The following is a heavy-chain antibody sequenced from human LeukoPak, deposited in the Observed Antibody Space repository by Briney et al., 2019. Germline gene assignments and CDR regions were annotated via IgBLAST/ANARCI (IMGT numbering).Heavy chain of an antibody. CDR1: GFTFSSYA. CDR3: AEDPRVAAAGRGYFDY. J-gene: IGHJ4*02. Sequence: GGSLRLSCAASGFTFSSYAMSWVRQAPGKGLEWVSAISGSGGSTYYADSVKGRFTISRDNSKNTLYLQMNSLRAEDTAVYYCAEDPRVAAAGRGYFDYWGQGTLVTVSS. D-gene: IGHD6-13*01. CDR2: ISGSGGST. V-gene: IGHV3-23*01.